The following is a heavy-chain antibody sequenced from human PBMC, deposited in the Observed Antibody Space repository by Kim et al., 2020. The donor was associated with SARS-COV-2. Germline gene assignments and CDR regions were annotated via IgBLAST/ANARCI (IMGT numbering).Heavy chain of an antibody. CDR3: AKEPSGSTSLAHWTATIEYFQH. Sequence: GGSLRLSCAASGFTFDDYAMHWVRQAPGKGLEWVSLISGDGGSTYYADSVKGRFTISRDNSKNSLYLQMNSLRTEDTALYYCAKEPSGSTSLAHWTATIEYFQHWGQGTLVTVSS. J-gene: IGHJ1*01. D-gene: IGHD3-10*01. CDR2: ISGDGGST. CDR1: GFTFDDYA. V-gene: IGHV3-43*02.